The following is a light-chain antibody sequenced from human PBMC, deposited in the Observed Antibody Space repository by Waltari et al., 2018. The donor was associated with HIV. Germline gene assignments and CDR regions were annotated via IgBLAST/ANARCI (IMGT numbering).Light chain of an antibody. CDR3: YSTDSSGYPL. CDR2: EDS. V-gene: IGLV3-10*01. CDR1: ALPNKY. Sequence: SYELTQPPSVSVSTGPAARITCSGDALPNKYAYWYQQKSGQAPVLVIYEDSERPSGIPERFSGSSSGTMATLTISGAQVEDEADYYCYSTDSSGYPLFGGGTKLTVL. J-gene: IGLJ2*01.